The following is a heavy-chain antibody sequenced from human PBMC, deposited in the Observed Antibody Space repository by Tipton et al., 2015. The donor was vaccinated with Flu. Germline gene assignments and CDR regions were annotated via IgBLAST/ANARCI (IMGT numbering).Heavy chain of an antibody. D-gene: IGHD1-1*01. CDR1: GYSITNYY. CDR2: TSYSGNT. Sequence: TLSLTCAVSGYSITNYYWTWIRQPPGKPLEWIGYTSYSGNTNFNPSLRSRVSMSVDASKSQFSLKMTSLSAADTATYFCARNKGTGYEDFWGQGTLVTVSS. CDR3: ARNKGTGYEDF. V-gene: IGHV4-59*01. J-gene: IGHJ4*02.